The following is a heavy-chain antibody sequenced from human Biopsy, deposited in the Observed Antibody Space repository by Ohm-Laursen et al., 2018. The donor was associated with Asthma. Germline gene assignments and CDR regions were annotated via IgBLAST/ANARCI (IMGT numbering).Heavy chain of an antibody. CDR3: AKDVFPGWELRRGPDY. V-gene: IGHV3-30*18. CDR2: ISFDGSNK. J-gene: IGHJ4*02. CDR1: GFTFSNYG. D-gene: IGHD1-26*01. Sequence: RSLRLSCSASGFTFSNYGMHRVRQAPGKGLDWVAVISFDGSNKNYTDSVKGRFTISRDNSRNTLHLQMNSLRAEDTAVYYCAKDVFPGWELRRGPDYWGQGTLVTVSS.